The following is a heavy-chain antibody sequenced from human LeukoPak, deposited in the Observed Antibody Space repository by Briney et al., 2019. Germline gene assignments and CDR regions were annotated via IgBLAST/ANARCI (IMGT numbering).Heavy chain of an antibody. V-gene: IGHV4-39*07. CDR3: ARGDYGDYRYFDY. J-gene: IGHJ4*02. D-gene: IGHD4-17*01. CDR1: GGSISSSSYY. CDR2: IYYSGST. Sequence: SETLSLTCTVSGGSISSSSYYWGWIRQPPGTGLEWIGSIYYSGSTYYNPSLKSRVTISVDTSKNQFSLKLSSVTAADTAVYYCARGDYGDYRYFDYWGQGTLVTVSS.